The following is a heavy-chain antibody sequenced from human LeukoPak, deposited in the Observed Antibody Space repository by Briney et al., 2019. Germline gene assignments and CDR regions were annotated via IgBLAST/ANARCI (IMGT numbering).Heavy chain of an antibody. D-gene: IGHD4-17*01. Sequence: SETLSLTCAVYGGSFSGYYWSWIRQPAGKGLEWIGRIYSSGSTNYNPSLKSRVTMSVDTSKDQFSLKLSSVTAADTAVYYCARASHDCGDYHPFDYWGQGTLVIVSS. CDR1: GGSFSGYY. CDR3: ARASHDCGDYHPFDY. V-gene: IGHV4-59*10. J-gene: IGHJ4*02. CDR2: IYSSGST.